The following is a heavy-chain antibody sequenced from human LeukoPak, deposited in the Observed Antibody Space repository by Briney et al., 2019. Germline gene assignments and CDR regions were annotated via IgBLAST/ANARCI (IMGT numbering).Heavy chain of an antibody. Sequence: AAVKVSCKASGYTFTGYYMHWVRQAPAQGLEWMGWINPNSGGTNYAQKFQGRVAMTRDTSISTAYIELSRLRSDDTAVYYCARGTLRRYGSGSYYFDYWGQGTLVTVSS. CDR3: ARGTLRRYGSGSYYFDY. J-gene: IGHJ4*02. CDR2: INPNSGGT. V-gene: IGHV1-2*02. CDR1: GYTFTGYY. D-gene: IGHD3-10*01.